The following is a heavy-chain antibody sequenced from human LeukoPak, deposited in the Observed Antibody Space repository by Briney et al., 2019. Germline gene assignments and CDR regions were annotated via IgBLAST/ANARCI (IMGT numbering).Heavy chain of an antibody. CDR1: GGSISSSSYY. V-gene: IGHV4-39*01. Sequence: SETLSLTCTVSGGSISSSSYYWGWIRQPPGKGLEWIGSIYYSGSTYYNPSLKSRVTISVDTSKNQFSLKLSSVTAADTAVYYCARKYYDFWSGYYPIYYYYGMDVWGQGTTVTVSS. D-gene: IGHD3-3*01. CDR2: IYYSGST. CDR3: ARKYYDFWSGYYPIYYYYGMDV. J-gene: IGHJ6*02.